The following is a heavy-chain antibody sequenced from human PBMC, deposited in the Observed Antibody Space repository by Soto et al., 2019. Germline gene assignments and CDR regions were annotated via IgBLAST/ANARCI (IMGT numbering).Heavy chain of an antibody. CDR3: AREVGYSSGWRNDAFDI. J-gene: IGHJ3*02. CDR2: IKQDGSEK. V-gene: IGHV3-7*01. D-gene: IGHD6-19*01. CDR1: GFTFSSYW. Sequence: GGSLRLSCAASGFTFSSYWMSWVRQAPGKGLEWVANIKQDGSEKYYVDSVKGRFTISKDNAKNSLYLQINSLRAEDTAVYYCAREVGYSSGWRNDAFDIWGQGTMVTVSS.